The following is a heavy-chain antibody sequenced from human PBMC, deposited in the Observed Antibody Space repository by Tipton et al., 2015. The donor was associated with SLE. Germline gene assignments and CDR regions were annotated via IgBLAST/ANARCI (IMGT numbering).Heavy chain of an antibody. J-gene: IGHJ3*01. CDR2: IYTSGST. Sequence: TLSLTCTVSGGSISSSNYYWGWIRQPPGKGLEWIGSIYTSGSTNYNPSLKSRVTISVDKSKNQFSLKLSSVTAADTAVYYCARDRRFGVYVVVIAPPFDYWGQGTMVTVSS. V-gene: IGHV4-39*07. CDR1: GGSISSSNYY. CDR3: ARDRRFGVYVVVIAPPFDY. D-gene: IGHD2-21*01.